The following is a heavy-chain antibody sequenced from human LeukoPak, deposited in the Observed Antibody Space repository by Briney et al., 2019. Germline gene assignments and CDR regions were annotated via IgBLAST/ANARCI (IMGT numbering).Heavy chain of an antibody. J-gene: IGHJ5*02. Sequence: PSETLSLTCTVSGGSISSSSFYWGWIRQPPGKGLEWIGSMSYSGSSYHNPSLKGRVTISVDTSKNQFSLKLSSVTAVDTAVYYCARSYADTSGYTGNWFDPWGQGTLVTVSS. D-gene: IGHD3-22*01. CDR1: GGSISSSSFY. CDR2: MSYSGSS. V-gene: IGHV4-39*07. CDR3: ARSYADTSGYTGNWFDP.